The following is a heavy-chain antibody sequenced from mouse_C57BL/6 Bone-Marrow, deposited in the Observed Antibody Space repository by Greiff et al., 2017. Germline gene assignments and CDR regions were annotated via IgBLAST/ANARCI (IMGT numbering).Heavy chain of an antibody. CDR1: GYAFSSYW. CDR2: IYPGDGDT. CDR3: ASELRRGYFDY. J-gene: IGHJ2*01. D-gene: IGHD2-12*01. V-gene: IGHV1-80*01. Sequence: QVQLQQSGAELVKPGASVKISCKASGYAFSSYWMNWVKQRPGKGLEWIGQIYPGDGDTNYNGKFKGKATLTADKSSSTAYMQLSSLTSEDSAVYFCASELRRGYFDYWGQGTTLTVSS.